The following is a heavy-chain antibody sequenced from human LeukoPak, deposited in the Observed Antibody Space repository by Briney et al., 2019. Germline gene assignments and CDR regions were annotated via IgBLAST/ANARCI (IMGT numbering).Heavy chain of an antibody. J-gene: IGHJ4*02. CDR3: ARFSVGATTPHFDY. Sequence: PSETLSLTCTVSGGSISSYYWSWIRQPPGKGLEWIGYIYYSGSTNYNPSLKSRVTISVDTSKNQFSLKLSSVTAADTAVYYCARFSVGATTPHFDYWGQGTLVTVSS. D-gene: IGHD1-26*01. CDR2: IYYSGST. CDR1: GGSISSYY. V-gene: IGHV4-59*08.